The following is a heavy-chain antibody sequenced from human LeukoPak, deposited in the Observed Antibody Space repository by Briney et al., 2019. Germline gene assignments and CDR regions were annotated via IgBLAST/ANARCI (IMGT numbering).Heavy chain of an antibody. CDR2: IYTSGST. CDR1: GGSISSSSYY. D-gene: IGHD5-18*01. V-gene: IGHV4-61*02. CDR3: ARGRGYAIYYYYMDV. Sequence: SETLSLTCTVSGGSISSSSYYWSWIRQPAGKGLEWIGRIYTSGSTNYNPSLKSRVTISVDTSKNQFSLKLSSVTAADTAVYYCARGRGYAIYYYYMDVWGKGTTVTISS. J-gene: IGHJ6*03.